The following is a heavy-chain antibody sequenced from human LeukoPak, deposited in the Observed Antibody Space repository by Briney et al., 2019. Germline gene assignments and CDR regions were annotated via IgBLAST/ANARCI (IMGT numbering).Heavy chain of an antibody. CDR1: GGSFSGYY. V-gene: IGHV4-34*01. J-gene: IGHJ4*02. CDR3: ARSPSNYGGNDY. Sequence: PSETLSLTCAVHGGSFSGYYWSWIRQPPGKGLEWIGEINHSGSTNYNPSLKSRVTISVDTSKNQFSLKLSSVTAADTAMYYCARSPSNYGGNDYWGQGTLVTVSS. D-gene: IGHD4-23*01. CDR2: INHSGST.